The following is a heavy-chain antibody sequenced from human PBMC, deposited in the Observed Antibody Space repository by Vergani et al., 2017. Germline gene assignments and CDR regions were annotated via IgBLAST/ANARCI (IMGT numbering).Heavy chain of an antibody. D-gene: IGHD3-10*01. Sequence: QVHLVQSGAEVKKPGASVKVSCKASGYAFTSYHMHWVRQAPGQGLEWMGIINPSGGYTRYSQKFQGRVTMTRDTSTSTVFMELSSLRSEDTAVYYCARERVISMVLGVLSSTEVDPWGQGTLVIVSS. V-gene: IGHV1-46*03. CDR2: INPSGGYT. CDR3: ARERVISMVLGVLSSTEVDP. J-gene: IGHJ5*02. CDR1: GYAFTSYH.